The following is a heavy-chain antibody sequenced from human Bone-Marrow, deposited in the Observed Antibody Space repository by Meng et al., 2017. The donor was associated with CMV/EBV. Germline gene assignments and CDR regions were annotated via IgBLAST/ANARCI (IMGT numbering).Heavy chain of an antibody. CDR2: IYHSGNT. CDR1: GGSISSSTYY. D-gene: IGHD2/OR15-2a*01. V-gene: IGHV4-39*07. Sequence: SETLSLTCTVSGGSISSSTYYWGWIRQPPGKGLEWIGSIYHSGNTYYNPSLKSRVTISVDTSKSQFSLKLSSVTAANTAVYYCARGEGTTSNGFDDWGQGTLVTVSS. CDR3: ARGEGTTSNGFDD. J-gene: IGHJ4*02.